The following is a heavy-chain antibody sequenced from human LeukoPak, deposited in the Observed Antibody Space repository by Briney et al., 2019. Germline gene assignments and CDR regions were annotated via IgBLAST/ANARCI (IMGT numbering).Heavy chain of an antibody. J-gene: IGHJ4*02. D-gene: IGHD4-17*01. Sequence: GGSLRLSCVVSGFTLSTYWMTWVRQAPGKGLELVANIKHDGSEKHYVNSVKGRFTISRDNAKNLVYLQMNSVRGEDTAMYYCAGSTVTTNYWGQGTLVTVAS. CDR1: GFTLSTYW. V-gene: IGHV3-7*01. CDR2: IKHDGSEK. CDR3: AGSTVTTNY.